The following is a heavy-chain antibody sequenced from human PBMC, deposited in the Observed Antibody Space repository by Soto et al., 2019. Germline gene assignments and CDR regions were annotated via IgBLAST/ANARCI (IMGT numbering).Heavy chain of an antibody. Sequence: PSETLSLTCAVSGGSISSSNWWSWVRQPPGKGLEWIGEIYHSGSTNYNPSLKSRVTISVDKSKNQFSLKLSSVTAADTAVYYCARSPQYYDILTGYYRRDAFDIWGQGTMVT. CDR1: GGSISSSNW. J-gene: IGHJ3*02. D-gene: IGHD3-9*01. CDR3: ARSPQYYDILTGYYRRDAFDI. CDR2: IYHSGST. V-gene: IGHV4-4*02.